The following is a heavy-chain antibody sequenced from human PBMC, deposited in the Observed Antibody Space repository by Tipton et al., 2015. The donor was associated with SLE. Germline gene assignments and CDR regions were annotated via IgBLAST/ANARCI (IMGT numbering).Heavy chain of an antibody. D-gene: IGHD4-17*01. CDR1: GGSISSYY. Sequence: TLSLTCTVSGGSISSYYWSLIRQPPGKGLEWIGCIYTSGSTNYNPSLTSRVTISVATSKNQFSLKLSSVTAADTAVYYCASSTVSRTYDAFDIWGQGTMVTVSS. J-gene: IGHJ3*02. CDR2: IYTSGST. V-gene: IGHV4-4*08. CDR3: ASSTVSRTYDAFDI.